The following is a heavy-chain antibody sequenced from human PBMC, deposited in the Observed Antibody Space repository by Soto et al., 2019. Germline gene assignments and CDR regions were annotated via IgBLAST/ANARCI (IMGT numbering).Heavy chain of an antibody. CDR3: ARAPGSSGSEAYYYYGMDV. D-gene: IGHD3-22*01. CDR1: GFTFSSYG. V-gene: IGHV3-33*01. CDR2: IWYDGSNK. Sequence: GGSLRLSCAASGFTFSSYGMHWVRQAPGKGLEWVAVIWYDGSNKYYADSVKGRFTISRDNSKNTLYLQMNSLRAEDTAVYYCARAPGSSGSEAYYYYGMDVWGQGTTVTVSS. J-gene: IGHJ6*02.